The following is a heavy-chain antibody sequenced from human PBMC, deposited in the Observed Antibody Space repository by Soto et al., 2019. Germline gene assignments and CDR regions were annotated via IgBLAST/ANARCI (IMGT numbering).Heavy chain of an antibody. V-gene: IGHV3-23*01. Sequence: EVQLLESGGGLVQPGGSLRLSCAASGFTFRSYAMSWVRQAPGKGLEWVSAISGSGGSTYYADSVKGRFTISRDNSKNMLYRQMNSLRAEDTAVYYGAKDEHDCSGYFTQWYWGQGTLVTVSS. CDR3: AKDEHDCSGYFTQWY. J-gene: IGHJ4*02. CDR2: ISGSGGST. D-gene: IGHD3-22*01. CDR1: GFTFRSYA.